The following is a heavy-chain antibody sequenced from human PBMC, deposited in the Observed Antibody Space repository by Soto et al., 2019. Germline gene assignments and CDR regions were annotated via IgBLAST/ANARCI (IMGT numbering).Heavy chain of an antibody. Sequence: WGCLRLSCAASGCAFSSCSLNWVRKAPGKGLEWVSYISSSSSTIYYANSVKGRFTISRDNAKNSLYLQMNSLRDEDTAVYYCAREVRLLWFGKLLGGMDVWGQGTTVTVSS. CDR2: ISSSSSTI. CDR3: AREVRLLWFGKLLGGMDV. J-gene: IGHJ6*02. D-gene: IGHD3-10*01. CDR1: GCAFSSCS. V-gene: IGHV3-48*02.